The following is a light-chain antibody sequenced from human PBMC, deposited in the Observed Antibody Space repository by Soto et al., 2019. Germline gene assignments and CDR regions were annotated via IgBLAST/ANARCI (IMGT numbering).Light chain of an antibody. Sequence: DIQMTQSPSSLSASVGDIVTITCRASQSISNYLNWYQQRPGKAPKLLIYLASSLSSGVPSKFSGSGAGTDFTLTISVLQPEDSATYYCQQTYKTPLTFGQGTKVEIK. J-gene: IGKJ1*01. CDR3: QQTYKTPLT. CDR1: QSISNY. CDR2: LAS. V-gene: IGKV1-39*01.